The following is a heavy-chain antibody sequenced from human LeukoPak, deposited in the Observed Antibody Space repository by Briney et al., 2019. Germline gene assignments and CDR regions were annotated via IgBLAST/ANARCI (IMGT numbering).Heavy chain of an antibody. D-gene: IGHD5-18*01. Sequence: GGSLRLSCAASGFTFSSYGMHWVRQAPGKGLEWVAVISYDGSNKYYADSVKGRFTISRDNSKNTLYLQMNSLRAEDTAVYYCANSHVDTAMVPDYWGQGTLVTVSS. CDR2: ISYDGSNK. CDR1: GFTFSSYG. CDR3: ANSHVDTAMVPDY. V-gene: IGHV3-30*18. J-gene: IGHJ4*02.